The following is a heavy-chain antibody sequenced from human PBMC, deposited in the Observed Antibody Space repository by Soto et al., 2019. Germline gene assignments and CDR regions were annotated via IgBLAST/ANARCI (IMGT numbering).Heavy chain of an antibody. D-gene: IGHD6-19*01. V-gene: IGHV1-69*13. J-gene: IGHJ3*02. CDR2: IIPIFGSA. CDR3: ARQYTSGPHWGSACDI. Sequence: GASVKVSCKASGGTLSDYAFSWVRQAPGQGLEWMGGIIPIFGSANYAQKLQGRVTITADESTKTAYMELSSLRAEDTAVYYCARQYTSGPHWGSACDIWGQGTMVTVSS. CDR1: GGTLSDYA.